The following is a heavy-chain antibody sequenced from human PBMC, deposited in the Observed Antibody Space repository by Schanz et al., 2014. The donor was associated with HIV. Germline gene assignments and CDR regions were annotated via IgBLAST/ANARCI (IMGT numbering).Heavy chain of an antibody. J-gene: IGHJ4*02. CDR3: TKDLKYDILTGYSGFFDN. CDR2: IWYDGTNK. Sequence: QVQLVESGGGVVQPGRSLRLSCAVSGFIFSNYGMHWVRQAPGKGLAWAAVIWYDGTNKYYADSVKGRFTISRDNSKHTLYLQMNSLRAEDTAFYYCTKDLKYDILTGYSGFFDNWGQGTLVTVSS. V-gene: IGHV3-33*06. CDR1: GFIFSNYG. D-gene: IGHD3-9*01.